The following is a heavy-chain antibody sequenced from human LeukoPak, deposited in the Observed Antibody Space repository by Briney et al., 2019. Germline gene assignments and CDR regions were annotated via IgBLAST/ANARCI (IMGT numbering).Heavy chain of an antibody. CDR3: AELGITMIGGV. J-gene: IGHJ6*04. CDR1: GFTFSSYW. CDR2: INTDGSGT. D-gene: IGHD3-10*02. Sequence: PGGSLRLSCAASGFTFSSYWMHWVRQAPGKGLVWVSRINTDGSGTTHADSVKGRFTISRDNAKNSLYLQMNSLRAEDTAVYYCAELGITMIGGVWGKGTTVTISS. V-gene: IGHV3-74*03.